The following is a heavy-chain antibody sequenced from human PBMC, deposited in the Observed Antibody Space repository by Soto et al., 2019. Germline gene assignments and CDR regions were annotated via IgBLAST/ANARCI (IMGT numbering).Heavy chain of an antibody. J-gene: IGHJ5*02. CDR2: ISSNSAYI. CDR3: TRDASRDSSARGWFDP. V-gene: IGHV3-21*01. CDR1: GFTFLSFT. Sequence: GGSLRLSCASSGFTFLSFTMNWVRQAPGKGLEWVSTISSNSAYIYYTDALRGRFTISRDNAKNSLHLQMNSLGAEDTAVYYCTRDASRDSSARGWFDPWGRGTLVTVS. D-gene: IGHD6-13*01.